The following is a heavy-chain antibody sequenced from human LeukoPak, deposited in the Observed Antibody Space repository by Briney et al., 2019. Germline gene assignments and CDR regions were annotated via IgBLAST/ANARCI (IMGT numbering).Heavy chain of an antibody. CDR2: ISSSGSTI. CDR1: GFTFTSYE. D-gene: IGHD3-16*01. Sequence: RGSLRLSCAPSGFTFTSYEMNWGRQAPGQGLEWVSYISSSGSTIYYADSVEGRFTISRDNAKNSLYLQMNSLRAEDTAVYYCARDLSGGSRDYYFDYWGQGTLVTVSS. J-gene: IGHJ4*02. CDR3: ARDLSGGSRDYYFDY. V-gene: IGHV3-48*03.